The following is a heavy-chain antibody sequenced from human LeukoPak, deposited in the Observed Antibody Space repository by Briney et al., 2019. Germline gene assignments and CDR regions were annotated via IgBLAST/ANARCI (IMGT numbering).Heavy chain of an antibody. CDR3: ARGDAFDI. V-gene: IGHV1-2*02. CDR2: INPNSGDT. CDR1: VYTFTSYY. J-gene: IGHJ3*02. Sequence: ASVTVSFKSTVYTFTSYYMHWVRQAPGQGLEWMGWINPNSGDTNYVQKFQGRVTMTRDTSISTAYMELSRLESDDTAVYYCARGDAFDIWGQGTMVTVSS.